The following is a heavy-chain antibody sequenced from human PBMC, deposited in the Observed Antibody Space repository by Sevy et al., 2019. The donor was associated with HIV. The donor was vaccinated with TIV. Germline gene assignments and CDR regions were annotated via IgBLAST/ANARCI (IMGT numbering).Heavy chain of an antibody. CDR2: ISWNSGSI. J-gene: IGHJ6*02. CDR3: AKDMSYYGSGSYVVYGMDV. CDR1: GFTFDDYA. V-gene: IGHV3-9*01. D-gene: IGHD3-10*01. Sequence: GGSLRLSCAASGFTFDDYAMHWVRQAPGKGLEWVSGISWNSGSIGYADSVKGRFTISRDHAKNSLYLQMNSLRAEDTALYYCAKDMSYYGSGSYVVYGMDVWGQGTTVTVSS.